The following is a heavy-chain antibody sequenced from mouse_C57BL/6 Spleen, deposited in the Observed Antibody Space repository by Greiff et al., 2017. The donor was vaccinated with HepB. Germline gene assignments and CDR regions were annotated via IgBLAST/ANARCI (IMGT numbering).Heavy chain of an antibody. Sequence: GGGLVQPKGSLKLSCAASGFSFNTYAMNWVRQAPGKGLEWVARIRSKSNNYATYYADSVKDRFTISRDDSESMLYLQMNNLKTEDTAMYYCVRGYGSSYEGWFAYWGQGTLVTVSA. D-gene: IGHD1-1*01. J-gene: IGHJ3*01. CDR3: VRGYGSSYEGWFAY. CDR1: GFSFNTYA. CDR2: IRSKSNNYAT. V-gene: IGHV10-1*01.